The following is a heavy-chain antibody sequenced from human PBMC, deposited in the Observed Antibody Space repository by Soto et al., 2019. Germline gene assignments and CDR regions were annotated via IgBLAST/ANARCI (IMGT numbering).Heavy chain of an antibody. D-gene: IGHD4-17*01. Sequence: EVQLVESGGGLIQPGGSLRLSCAASGFTVSANYMNWVRQAPGKGLQWVSLLYSGGATFYADSVKGRFTISRDSSKITLYLQMDRLRAEDTAVYYCAGQRANAYGDPNDAREIGGQGTMVTVSS. CDR3: AGQRANAYGDPNDAREI. V-gene: IGHV3-53*01. CDR2: LYSGGAT. J-gene: IGHJ3*02. CDR1: GFTVSANY.